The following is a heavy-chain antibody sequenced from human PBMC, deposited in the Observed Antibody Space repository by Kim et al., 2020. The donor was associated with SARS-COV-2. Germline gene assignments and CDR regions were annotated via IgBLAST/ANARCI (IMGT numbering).Heavy chain of an antibody. Sequence: GGSLRLSCAASGFTFSSYAMHWVRQAPGKGLEWVAVISYDGSNKYYADSVKGRFTISRDNSKNTLYLQMNSLRAEDTAVYYCARGGSMDTAMVPPYYYYYYGMDVWGQGTTVTVSS. J-gene: IGHJ6*02. CDR1: GFTFSSYA. CDR3: ARGGSMDTAMVPPYYYYYYGMDV. V-gene: IGHV3-30*04. CDR2: ISYDGSNK. D-gene: IGHD5-18*01.